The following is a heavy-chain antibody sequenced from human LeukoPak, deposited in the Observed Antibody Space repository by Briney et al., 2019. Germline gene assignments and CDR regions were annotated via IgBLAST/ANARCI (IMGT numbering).Heavy chain of an antibody. Sequence: ASVKVSCKASGYTFTSYGISWVRQAPGQGLEWMGWISANNGNTNYAQKFQGRVTMTTDTSTSTAYMELRSLRSDDTAVSYCARGGPVHPYYDFWSGYNYFDYWGQGTLVTVSS. CDR1: GYTFTSYG. D-gene: IGHD3-3*01. J-gene: IGHJ4*02. V-gene: IGHV1-18*01. CDR3: ARGGPVHPYYDFWSGYNYFDY. CDR2: ISANNGNT.